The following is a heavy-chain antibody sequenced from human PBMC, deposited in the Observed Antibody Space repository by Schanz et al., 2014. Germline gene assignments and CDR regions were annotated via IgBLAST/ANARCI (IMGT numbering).Heavy chain of an antibody. V-gene: IGHV1-18*01. Sequence: QGQMVQSGPEVKEPGASVKVSCEAPRYTFNTYGLNWVPQAPGQGLEWMGWISAYTNNTNDSQKVQGRATMTTDTSTGTTYMELRSLRSDDTAVYYCARGGGPENVFDIWGQGTMLTVSS. CDR1: RYTFNTYG. J-gene: IGHJ3*02. CDR3: ARGGGPENVFDI. CDR2: ISAYTNNT. D-gene: IGHD5-12*01.